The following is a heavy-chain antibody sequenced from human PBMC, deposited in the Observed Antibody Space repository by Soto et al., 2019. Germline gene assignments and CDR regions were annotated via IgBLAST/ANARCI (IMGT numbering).Heavy chain of an antibody. J-gene: IGHJ4*02. CDR3: ARVRPSYLHLDY. Sequence: PGGSLRLSCAASGFSFSDYYMSWIRQAPGKGLEWVSYISSDSSHTNYADSVKGRFTISRDNAKNSLFLQMNRLRAEDTAVYYCARVRPSYLHLDYWGQGTLVTVSS. V-gene: IGHV3-11*06. D-gene: IGHD4-4*01. CDR1: GFSFSDYY. CDR2: ISSDSSHT.